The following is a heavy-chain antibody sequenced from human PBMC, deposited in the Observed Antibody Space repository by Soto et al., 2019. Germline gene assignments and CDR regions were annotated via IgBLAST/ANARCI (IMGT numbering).Heavy chain of an antibody. V-gene: IGHV3-23*01. CDR1: GFTFRSYA. D-gene: IGHD6-25*01. J-gene: IGHJ4*02. CDR3: AKSKRPTAPFDY. Sequence: HPGGSLRLSCAASGFTFRSYAMTWVRQAPGKGLEWVSGISGSGDSTYYADSVKGRFTISRDNSKNTLYLQMNSLRAEDTAVYYCAKSKRPTAPFDYWGQGTLVTVSS. CDR2: ISGSGDST.